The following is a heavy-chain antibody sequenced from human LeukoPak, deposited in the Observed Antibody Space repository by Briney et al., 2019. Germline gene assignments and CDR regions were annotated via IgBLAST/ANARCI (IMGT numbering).Heavy chain of an antibody. CDR3: ARLRRLLWFGEGNWFDP. CDR2: IYYSGSA. D-gene: IGHD3-10*01. V-gene: IGHV4-59*12. CDR1: GGSISSYQ. J-gene: IGHJ5*02. Sequence: SETLSLTCTVSGGSISSYQWSWIRQPPGKGLEWIGNIYYSGSANYNPSLKSRVTISVDTSKNQFSLKLSSVTAADTAVYYCARLRRLLWFGEGNWFDPWGQGTLVTVSS.